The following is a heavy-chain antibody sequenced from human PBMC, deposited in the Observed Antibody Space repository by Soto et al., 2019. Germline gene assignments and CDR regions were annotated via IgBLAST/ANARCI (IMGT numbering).Heavy chain of an antibody. J-gene: IGHJ4*01. V-gene: IGHV6-1*01. CDR1: GDSVSSNSAG. D-gene: IGHD1-26*01. CDR2: TYYRSKWYY. CDR3: ARGEQYSGRIFDY. Sequence: SQTLSLTCAITGDSVSSNSAGWSWVRQSPSRGLEWLGRTYYRSKWYYEYAVSVRGRITINPDTSKNQYSLQLNSVTPEDTAVYFCARGEQYSGRIFDYWGQRTLVPVCS.